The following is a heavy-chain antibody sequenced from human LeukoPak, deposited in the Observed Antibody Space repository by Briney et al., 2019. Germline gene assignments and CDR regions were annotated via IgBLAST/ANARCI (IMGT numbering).Heavy chain of an antibody. Sequence: GGSLRLSCAASGFTFSSYAMSWVRQAPGKGLEWVSGISGSGGSTYYADSVKGRLTISRDNSKSTLYLQMNSLRAEDTAVYYCAKVGGWNCVGYFDYWGQGTLVTVSS. J-gene: IGHJ4*02. CDR3: AKVGGWNCVGYFDY. CDR2: ISGSGGST. D-gene: IGHD1-7*01. V-gene: IGHV3-23*01. CDR1: GFTFSSYA.